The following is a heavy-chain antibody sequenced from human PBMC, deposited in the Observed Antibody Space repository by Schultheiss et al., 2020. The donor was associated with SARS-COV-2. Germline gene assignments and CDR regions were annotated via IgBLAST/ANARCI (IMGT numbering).Heavy chain of an antibody. CDR1: GYSFTSYW. Sequence: GESLKISCKGSGYSFTSYWIGWVRQMPGKGLEWMGWISAYNGNTNYAQKLQGRVTMTTDTSTSTAYMELRSLRSDDTAVYYCARGGKTAPYYYYGMDVWGQGTTVTVSS. CDR3: ARGGKTAPYYYYGMDV. V-gene: IGHV1-18*04. J-gene: IGHJ6*02. CDR2: ISAYNGNT. D-gene: IGHD1-14*01.